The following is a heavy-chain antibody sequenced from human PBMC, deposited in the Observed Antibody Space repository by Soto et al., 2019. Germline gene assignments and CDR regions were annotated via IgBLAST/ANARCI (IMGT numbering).Heavy chain of an antibody. Sequence: QVQLQESGPGLVKPSETLSLTCTVSGGSISSYYWSWIRQPPGKGLEWIGYIYYSGSTNYSPSLKSRVTISVDTSKNQFSLNLSSVTAADTAVYSCAREGVSSSLYYYYALDVWGQGTTVTVSS. CDR1: GGSISSYY. V-gene: IGHV4-59*01. J-gene: IGHJ6*02. D-gene: IGHD6-13*01. CDR2: IYYSGST. CDR3: AREGVSSSLYYYYALDV.